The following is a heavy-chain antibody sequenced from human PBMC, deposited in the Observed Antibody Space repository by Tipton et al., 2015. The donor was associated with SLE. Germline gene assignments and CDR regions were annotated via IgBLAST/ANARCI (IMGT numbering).Heavy chain of an antibody. CDR1: GFTFSSYE. V-gene: IGHV3-48*03. CDR3: AKDPIVVAIGHFDY. CDR2: ISSSGSTI. Sequence: SLRLSCAASGFTFSSYEMNWVRQAPGKGLEWVSYISSSGSTIYYADSVKGRFTISRDNAKNSLYLQMNSLRAEDTAVYYCAKDPIVVAIGHFDYWGQGTLVTVSS. D-gene: IGHD3-22*01. J-gene: IGHJ4*02.